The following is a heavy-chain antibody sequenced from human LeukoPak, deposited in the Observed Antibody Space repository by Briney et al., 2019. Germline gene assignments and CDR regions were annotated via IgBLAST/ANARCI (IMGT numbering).Heavy chain of an antibody. V-gene: IGHV1-69*13. CDR3: ARDEVSGSYRRFDY. D-gene: IGHD1-26*01. Sequence: GASVKVSCKASGGTFSSYAISWVRQAPGQGLEWMGGIIPIFGTANYAQKFQGRVTITADESTSTAYMELSSLRSEDTAVYYCARDEVSGSYRRFDYWGQGTLVTVSS. J-gene: IGHJ4*02. CDR2: IIPIFGTA. CDR1: GGTFSSYA.